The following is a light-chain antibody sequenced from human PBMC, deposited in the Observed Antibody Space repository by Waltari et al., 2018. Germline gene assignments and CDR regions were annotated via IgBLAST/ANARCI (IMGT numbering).Light chain of an antibody. CDR3: QQCNSYLLT. Sequence: DIQMPQPPSTLPASVGDRVPITCRASQSIGSSLAWYQQKPGKAPKVVIYEASSLESGVPSRFSGSGSGTEFTLTISSLQPDDFATYYCQQCNSYLLTFGGGTKVEIK. V-gene: IGKV1-5*03. CDR1: QSIGSS. J-gene: IGKJ4*01. CDR2: EAS.